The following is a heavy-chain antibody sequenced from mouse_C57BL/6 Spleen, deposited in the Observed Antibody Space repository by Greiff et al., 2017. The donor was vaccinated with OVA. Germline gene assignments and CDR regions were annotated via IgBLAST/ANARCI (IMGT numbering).Heavy chain of an antibody. V-gene: IGHV1-59*01. CDR2: IDPSDSYT. CDR1: GYTFTSYW. J-gene: IGHJ4*01. CDR3: ARRTVDAMDY. D-gene: IGHD1-1*01. Sequence: QVQLQQPGAELVRPGTSVKLSCKASGYTFTSYWMHWVKQRPGQGLEWFGVIDPSDSYTNYNQKFKGKATLTVDTSSSTAYMPLSSLTSEDSAVYYCARRTVDAMDYWGQGTSVTVSS.